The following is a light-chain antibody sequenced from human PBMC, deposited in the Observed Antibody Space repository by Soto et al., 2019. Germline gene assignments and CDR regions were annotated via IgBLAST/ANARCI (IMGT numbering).Light chain of an antibody. J-gene: IGLJ2*01. CDR2: EGS. V-gene: IGLV2-23*01. Sequence: QSALTQPASVSGSPGQSITISCTGTSSDVGSYNLVSWYQQHPGKAPKLMIYEGSKRPPGVSNRFYGSKSGNTAYLTISGIQTEDEADYYCCSYAVSTIMIYGGGTQLTAL. CDR1: SSDVGSYNL. CDR3: CSYAVSTIMI.